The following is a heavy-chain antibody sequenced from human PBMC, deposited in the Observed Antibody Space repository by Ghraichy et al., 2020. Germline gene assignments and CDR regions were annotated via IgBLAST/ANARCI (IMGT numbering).Heavy chain of an antibody. CDR2: IKYDGSEK. J-gene: IGHJ4*02. CDR1: GFTFSSYW. CDR3: ARDHVAPGIIFDS. D-gene: IGHD5-12*01. Sequence: GESLNISCVASGFTFSSYWMNWVRQTPGKGLEWVANIKYDGSEKYYLESVRGRFTISRDNAKNSLYLQMSGLSGEDTAVYYCARDHVAPGIIFDSWGQGTLVTVSS. V-gene: IGHV3-7*03.